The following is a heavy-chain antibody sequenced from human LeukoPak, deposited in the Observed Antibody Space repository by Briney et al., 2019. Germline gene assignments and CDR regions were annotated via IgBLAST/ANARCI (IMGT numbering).Heavy chain of an antibody. V-gene: IGHV4-39*03. J-gene: IGHJ4*02. Sequence: PSETLSLTCTVSGGSISSGSYYWSWIRQPPGKGLEWVGSVFHSGNTYYNPSLKSRLTISADTSKNQFSLTLTSVTAADTAVYXXXXXRSVGVLPAPPFDFWGQGTLVTVSS. CDR1: GGSISSGSYY. CDR3: XXXRSVGVLPAPPFDF. CDR2: VFHSGNT. D-gene: IGHD6-6*01.